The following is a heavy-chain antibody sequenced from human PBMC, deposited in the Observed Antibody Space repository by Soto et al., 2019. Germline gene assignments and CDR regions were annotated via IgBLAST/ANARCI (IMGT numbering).Heavy chain of an antibody. J-gene: IGHJ6*03. Sequence: QVQLVQSGAEVKKPGASVKVSCKASGYTFTSYGISWVRQAPGQGLEWMGWISAYNGNTNYAQKLQGRVTMTTDTSTSTAYMELRSLRSDDTAVYYSAREGHAVTTFGYYYYMDVWGKGTTVTVSS. V-gene: IGHV1-18*01. D-gene: IGHD3-16*01. CDR2: ISAYNGNT. CDR1: GYTFTSYG. CDR3: AREGHAVTTFGYYYYMDV.